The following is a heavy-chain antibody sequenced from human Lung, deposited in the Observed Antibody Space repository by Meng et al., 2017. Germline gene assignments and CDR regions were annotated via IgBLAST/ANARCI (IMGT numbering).Heavy chain of an antibody. Sequence: EGQRDEAGGDLIQPGKSLRISCAASGFTVRGNYMTWVRQAPGKGLEWVSLIYGDGSTLYADSVKGRFTISRDNSKNTVYLQMNSLRVEDTAVYHCAGRVMGAAAYDFWGQGTLVTVSS. J-gene: IGHJ4*02. CDR2: IYGDGST. D-gene: IGHD6-13*01. V-gene: IGHV3-53*01. CDR3: AGRVMGAAAYDF. CDR1: GFTVRGNY.